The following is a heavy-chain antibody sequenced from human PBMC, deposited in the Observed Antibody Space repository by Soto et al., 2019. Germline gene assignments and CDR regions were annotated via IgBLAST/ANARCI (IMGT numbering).Heavy chain of an antibody. V-gene: IGHV3-74*01. Sequence: GESRRLSCAASGFTFSRYWMHWVRQAPGKGLVWVSRLNSEGSTTNYAESVTGRFTISRDNARNKVYLQMNSLRAEDTAVYYCVRDGYPAWVYGVDVWGQGTTVTVSS. D-gene: IGHD1-1*01. CDR3: VRDGYPAWVYGVDV. CDR1: GFTFSRYW. J-gene: IGHJ6*02. CDR2: LNSEGSTT.